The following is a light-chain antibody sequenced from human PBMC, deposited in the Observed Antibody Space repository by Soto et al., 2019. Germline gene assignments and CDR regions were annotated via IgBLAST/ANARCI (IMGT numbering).Light chain of an antibody. CDR2: GAS. Sequence: EIVLTQSPATLSLSPGEIATLSCSASQSVSKYLAWYQQKPGQAPRLLIYGASNRAPGIPARFTGSGSGTDFTLTLSSLEPEDFAVYYCHHRGEWPRTFGQGTKLEIK. CDR3: HHRGEWPRT. J-gene: IGKJ2*01. CDR1: QSVSKY. V-gene: IGKV3-11*01.